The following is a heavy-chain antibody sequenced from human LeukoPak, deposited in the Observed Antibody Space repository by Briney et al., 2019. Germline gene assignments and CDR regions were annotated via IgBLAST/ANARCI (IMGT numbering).Heavy chain of an antibody. D-gene: IGHD3-10*01. Sequence: PGGSLRLSCAASEFPFSEYAMSWVRQTPGKGLEWVSGISGSGDNTHHTDSVKGRFTISRDSSKNTLYLQMNSLRVEDTAVYYCAKHLWRDLLWFGEGYYIDYWGQGTLVTVSS. CDR3: AKHLWRDLLWFGEGYYIDY. CDR2: ISGSGDNT. CDR1: EFPFSEYA. V-gene: IGHV3-23*01. J-gene: IGHJ4*02.